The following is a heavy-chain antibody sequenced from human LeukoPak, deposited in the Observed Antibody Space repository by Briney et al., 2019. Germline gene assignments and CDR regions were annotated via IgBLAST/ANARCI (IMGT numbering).Heavy chain of an antibody. CDR1: GGSFSGYY. J-gene: IGHJ3*02. D-gene: IGHD4-23*01. CDR3: AREGVSTVVTPAAFDI. CDR2: INHSGST. Sequence: PSETLSLTRAVYGGSFSGYYWSWIRQPPGKGLEWIGEINHSGSTNYNPSLKSRVTISVDTSKNQFSLKLSSVTAADTAVYYCAREGVSTVVTPAAFDIWAKGQWSPSLQ. V-gene: IGHV4-34*01.